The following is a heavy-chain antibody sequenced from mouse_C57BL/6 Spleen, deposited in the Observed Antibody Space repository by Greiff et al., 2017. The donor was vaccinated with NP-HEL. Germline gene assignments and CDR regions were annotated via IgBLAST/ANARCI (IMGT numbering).Heavy chain of an antibody. J-gene: IGHJ3*01. CDR2: INPNNGGT. CDR1: GYTFTDYN. D-gene: IGHD2-4*01. V-gene: IGHV1-18*01. CDR3: ARLLGDDYDEGAWFAY. Sequence: EVQLQQSGPELVKPGASVKIPCKASGYTFTDYNMDWVKQSHGKSLEWIGDINPNNGGTIYNQKFKGKATLTVDKSSSTAYMELRSLTSEDTAVYYWARLLGDDYDEGAWFAYWGQGTLVTVSA.